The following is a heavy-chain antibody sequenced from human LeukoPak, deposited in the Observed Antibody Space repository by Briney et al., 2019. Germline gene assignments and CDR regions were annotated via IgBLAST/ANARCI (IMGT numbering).Heavy chain of an antibody. Sequence: SSETLSLTCTVSGGSISSGSYYWSWIRQPAGKGLEWIGRIYTSGITNYNPSLKSRVTISVDTSKNQFSLKLSSVTAADTAVYYCARSDSGSYYSHYYYYMDVWGKGTTVTVSS. D-gene: IGHD1-26*01. V-gene: IGHV4-61*02. J-gene: IGHJ6*03. CDR2: IYTSGIT. CDR1: GGSISSGSYY. CDR3: ARSDSGSYYSHYYYYMDV.